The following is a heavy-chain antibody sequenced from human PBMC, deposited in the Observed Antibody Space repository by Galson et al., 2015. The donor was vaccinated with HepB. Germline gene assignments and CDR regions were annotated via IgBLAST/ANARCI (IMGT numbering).Heavy chain of an antibody. CDR2: ITGSGVST. D-gene: IGHD3-22*01. V-gene: IGHV3-23*01. CDR3: ARGPYFDSSPFDY. Sequence: SLRLSCAASGFTFTNYAMSWVRQAPGKGLEWVSCITGSGVSTYYADSVKGRFTISRDNSKNTVYLQMNSLRAEDTAVYFCARGPYFDSSPFDYWGQGTRATVSS. J-gene: IGHJ4*02. CDR1: GFTFTNYA.